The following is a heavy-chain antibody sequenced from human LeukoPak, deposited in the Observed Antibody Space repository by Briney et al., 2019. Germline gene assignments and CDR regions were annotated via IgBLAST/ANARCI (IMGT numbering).Heavy chain of an antibody. J-gene: IGHJ4*02. V-gene: IGHV3-23*01. CDR1: GFTLSSYA. D-gene: IGHD5-18*01. Sequence: GGSLRLSCAASGFTLSSYAMSWVRQAPGKGLEWVSAISGGDDSTYYADSVKGRFTISRDNSKNTLYLQMNSLRAEDTAVYYCAKLSSSGSYGDDYWGQGTLVTVSS. CDR3: AKLSSSGSYGDDY. CDR2: ISGGDDST.